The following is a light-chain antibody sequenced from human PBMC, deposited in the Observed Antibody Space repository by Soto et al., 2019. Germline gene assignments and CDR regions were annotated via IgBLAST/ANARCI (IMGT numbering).Light chain of an antibody. CDR3: QQYDSSPGT. Sequence: EIVLTQSPGTLSLSLGERATLTCSASQSVSTSNLAWYQQKPGQAPRLLIYGASTRATGIPDRFSGSGSGTDFTLTISRLQSEDFAVYYCQQYDSSPGTFGQGTKVEIK. V-gene: IGKV3-20*01. CDR1: QSVSTSN. CDR2: GAS. J-gene: IGKJ1*01.